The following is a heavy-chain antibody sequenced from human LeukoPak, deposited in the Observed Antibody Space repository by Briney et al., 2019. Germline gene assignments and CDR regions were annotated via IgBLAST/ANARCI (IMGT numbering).Heavy chain of an antibody. CDR2: IHSDGGTT. D-gene: IGHD1-1*01. CDR1: GFTFSDYW. Sequence: GGSLRLSCAASGFTFSDYWTHWVRQAPGKGLMWVSLIHSDGGTTNYADSVKGRFTISRDNAKNTVYLQMNSLRVEDTAVYYCASFNWNAPGAFDIWGQGTMVTVSS. CDR3: ASFNWNAPGAFDI. V-gene: IGHV3-74*01. J-gene: IGHJ3*02.